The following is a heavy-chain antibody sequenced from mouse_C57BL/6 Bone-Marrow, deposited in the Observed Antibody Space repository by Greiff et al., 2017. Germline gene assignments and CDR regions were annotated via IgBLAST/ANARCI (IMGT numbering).Heavy chain of an antibody. CDR3: TREGGDGYYGGFAY. Sequence: QVQLQQSGAELVRPGASVTLSCKASGYTFTDYEMHWVKQTPVHGLEWIGAIDPETGGTAYNQKFKGKAILTADKSSSTAYMELRSLTSEDSAVYYCTREGGDGYYGGFAYWGQGTLVTVSA. V-gene: IGHV1-15*01. CDR2: IDPETGGT. CDR1: GYTFTDYE. J-gene: IGHJ3*01. D-gene: IGHD2-3*01.